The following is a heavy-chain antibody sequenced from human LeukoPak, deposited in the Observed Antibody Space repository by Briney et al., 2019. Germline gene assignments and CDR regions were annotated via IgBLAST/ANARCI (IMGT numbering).Heavy chain of an antibody. CDR2: IWYDGSNK. V-gene: IGHV3-33*06. J-gene: IGHJ4*02. Sequence: GRSLSLSCAASGFRFGSHAVHWVRQAPGKGLEWLAQIWYDGSNKYYVDSVKGRFTISRDNSKNTLYLQMNSLRAEDTAVYYCAKSTGYSYGYADYWGQGTLVTVSS. CDR3: AKSTGYSYGYADY. CDR1: GFRFGSHA. D-gene: IGHD5-18*01.